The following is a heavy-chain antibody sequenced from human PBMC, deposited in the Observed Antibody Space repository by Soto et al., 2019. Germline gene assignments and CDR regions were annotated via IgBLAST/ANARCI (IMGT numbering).Heavy chain of an antibody. CDR1: GFTFSSYW. V-gene: IGHV3-74*01. CDR2: INSDGSST. J-gene: IGHJ4*02. Sequence: EVQLVESGGGLVQPGGSLRLSCAASGFTFSSYWMHWVRQAPGKGLVCVSRINSDGSSTSYADSVKGRFTISRDNAKNTVYLQMNSLRAEDTAVYYCARTSLVVPAATREGYWGQGTLVTVSS. D-gene: IGHD2-15*01. CDR3: ARTSLVVPAATREGY.